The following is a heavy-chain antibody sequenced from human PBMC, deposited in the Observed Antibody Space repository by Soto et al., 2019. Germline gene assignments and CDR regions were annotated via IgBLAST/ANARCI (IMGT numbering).Heavy chain of an antibody. Sequence: ASVKVSCKASGYTVTGYDIHWVRQATGQGLEWMGWLSTYNGDTNYAQTLQGRVTMTTDTSTSTAYMELRSLRSDDTAVYYCAREGAAPYYYYGMDVWGQGTPVTVSS. CDR1: GYTVTGYD. CDR3: AREGAAPYYYYGMDV. D-gene: IGHD6-25*01. V-gene: IGHV1-18*01. CDR2: LSTYNGDT. J-gene: IGHJ6*02.